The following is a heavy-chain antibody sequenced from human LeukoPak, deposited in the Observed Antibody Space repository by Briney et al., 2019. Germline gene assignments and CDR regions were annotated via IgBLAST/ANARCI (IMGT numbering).Heavy chain of an antibody. V-gene: IGHV3-23*01. Sequence: GGSLRLSCAASGFTFTSYAMNWVRQAPGKGLQWVSAISGSGGSTYYADSVKGRFTISRGNSKNTLYLQMNSLRAEDTAVYYCAKNIGGFDYWGQGTLVTVSS. CDR3: AKNIGGFDY. J-gene: IGHJ4*02. D-gene: IGHD4-23*01. CDR1: GFTFTSYA. CDR2: ISGSGGST.